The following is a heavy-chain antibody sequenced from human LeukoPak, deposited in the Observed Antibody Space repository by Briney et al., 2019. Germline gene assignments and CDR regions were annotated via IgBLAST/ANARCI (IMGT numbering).Heavy chain of an antibody. V-gene: IGHV6-1*01. Sequence: SRTLSLTFAISGDSVSINSAAWNWLRQSPARGLEWLGRTYYRSKWYNDDAGSVKSQITINPHTSKNPFSLQLNSVTPDDTAVYYCTGSSGGSGEVDYWGQGTLVTVSS. CDR1: GDSVSINSAA. J-gene: IGHJ4*02. CDR2: TYYRSKWYN. D-gene: IGHD2-15*01. CDR3: TGSSGGSGEVDY.